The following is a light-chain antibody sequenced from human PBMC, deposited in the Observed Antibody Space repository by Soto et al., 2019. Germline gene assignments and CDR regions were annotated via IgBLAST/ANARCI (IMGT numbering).Light chain of an antibody. CDR1: SSDVGG. CDR2: EVS. J-gene: IGLJ3*02. V-gene: IGLV2-14*01. Sequence: QSALTQPASVSGSPGQSITISCTGTSSDVGGSWYQQYPGKAPKLIIYEVSNRPSGVSHRFSGSKSGNTASLTISGLQTEDEAHYFCCSYTSSSTLWVFGGVTKLTVL. CDR3: CSYTSSSTLWV.